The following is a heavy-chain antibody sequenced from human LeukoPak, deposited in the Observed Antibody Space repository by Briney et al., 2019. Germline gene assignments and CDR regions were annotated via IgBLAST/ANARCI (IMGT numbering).Heavy chain of an antibody. V-gene: IGHV1-69*04. J-gene: IGHJ5*02. CDR3: ARDIRGYSETGWFDP. CDR1: GGTFSSYA. D-gene: IGHD5-12*01. CDR2: IIPILGIA. Sequence: ASVKVSCKASGGTFSSYAISWVRQAPGQGLEWMGRIIPILGIANYAQKFQGRVTITADKSTSTAYMELSSLRSEDTAVYYCARDIRGYSETGWFDPWGQGTLVTVSS.